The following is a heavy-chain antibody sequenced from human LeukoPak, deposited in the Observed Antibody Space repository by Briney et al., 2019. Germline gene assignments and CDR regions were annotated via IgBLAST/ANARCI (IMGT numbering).Heavy chain of an antibody. CDR2: ISSNGGST. CDR1: GFTFSSYA. Sequence: GGSLRLSCSASGFTFSSYAMHWVRQAPGKGLEYVSAISSNGGSTYYADSVKGRFTISRDNSKNTLYLQMSSLRAEDTAVYYCVKPLWFGELLGGTGDYWGQGNLVTVSS. CDR3: VKPLWFGELLGGTGDY. D-gene: IGHD3-10*01. V-gene: IGHV3-64D*06. J-gene: IGHJ4*02.